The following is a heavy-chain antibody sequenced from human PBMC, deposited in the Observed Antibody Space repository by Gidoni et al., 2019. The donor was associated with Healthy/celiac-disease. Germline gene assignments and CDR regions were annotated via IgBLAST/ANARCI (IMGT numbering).Heavy chain of an antibody. CDR2: IRSKANSYAT. V-gene: IGHV3-73*02. D-gene: IGHD2-21*02. Sequence: EVQLVESGGGLVQPGGSLKLSCAASGFTFSGSAMHWVRQASGKGLEWVGRIRSKANSYATAYAASVKGRFTISRDDSKNTAYLQMNSLKTEDTAVYYCTRRVVTAIHDVFDIWGQGTMVTVSS. CDR3: TRRVVTAIHDVFDI. J-gene: IGHJ3*02. CDR1: GFTFSGSA.